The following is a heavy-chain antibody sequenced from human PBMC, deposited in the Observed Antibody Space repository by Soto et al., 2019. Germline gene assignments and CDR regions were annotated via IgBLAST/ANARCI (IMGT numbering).Heavy chain of an antibody. V-gene: IGHV3-74*01. CDR2: IKSDGSNI. CDR3: ASGGFSGSGSFIQGDY. CDR1: GFTFSSYW. J-gene: IGHJ4*02. D-gene: IGHD3-10*01. Sequence: EVQLVESGGGLVQPGGSLRLSCAASGFTFSSYWMHWVRQAPGKGLVWVSRIKSDGSNINYADSVKGRFTISGDNAKNKLYLQMKSLRAEDTAIYYCASGGFSGSGSFIQGDYWGQGTLVTVSS.